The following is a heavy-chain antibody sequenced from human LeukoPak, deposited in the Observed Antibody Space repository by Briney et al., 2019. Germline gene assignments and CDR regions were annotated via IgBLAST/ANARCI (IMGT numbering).Heavy chain of an antibody. CDR2: ISYGGREK. CDR1: GFTFRNYA. J-gene: IGHJ4*02. Sequence: PGGSQRLFCAASGFTFRNYAVHWVRQAPGKGLEGVSIISYGGREKYYADSVKGRLPISRDNSRNTLYLQMNSLRPEDTAVYYCERGREAGDRGLGGDDYWGQGTLVIVSS. V-gene: IGHV3-30*01. D-gene: IGHD3-10*01. CDR3: ERGREAGDRGLGGDDY.